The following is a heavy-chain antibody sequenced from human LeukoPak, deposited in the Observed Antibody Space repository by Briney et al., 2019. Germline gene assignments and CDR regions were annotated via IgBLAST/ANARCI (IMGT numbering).Heavy chain of an antibody. Sequence: ASVKVSCKASGYTFTGYYMHWVRQAPGQGLEYMGSINPFTGDTNYAQKFQGRVTMTRDTSISTAYMELSGLRFDDTGVYYCATRPLPVGIGPFDYWGLGTPVTVSS. CDR2: INPFTGDT. CDR1: GYTFTGYY. J-gene: IGHJ4*02. CDR3: ATRPLPVGIGPFDY. V-gene: IGHV1-2*02. D-gene: IGHD1-26*01.